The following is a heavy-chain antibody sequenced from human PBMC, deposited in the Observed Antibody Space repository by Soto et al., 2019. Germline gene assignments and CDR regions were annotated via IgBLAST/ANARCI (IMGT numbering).Heavy chain of an antibody. CDR3: ARDDSVALAARPDYYYGMDV. V-gene: IGHV3-30-3*01. J-gene: IGHJ6*02. Sequence: AGGSLRLSCAASGFTFSSYAMHWVRQAPGKGLEWVAVISYDGSNKYYADSVKGRFTISRGNSKNTLYLQMNSLRAEDTAVYYCARDDSVALAARPDYYYGMDVWGQGTTVTVSS. D-gene: IGHD6-6*01. CDR2: ISYDGSNK. CDR1: GFTFSSYA.